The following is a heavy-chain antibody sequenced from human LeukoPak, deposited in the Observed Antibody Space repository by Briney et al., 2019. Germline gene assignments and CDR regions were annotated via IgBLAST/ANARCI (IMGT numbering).Heavy chain of an antibody. Sequence: HPGGSLRLSCAASGFSVSSNYMSWVRQAPGKGLEWISVLYSGGSTNYADSVKGRFTTSRDDSKNTLYLQMNSLRAEDTAVYFCARETSAYWGQGTLVTVSS. CDR3: ARETSAY. J-gene: IGHJ4*02. V-gene: IGHV3-53*01. CDR2: LYSGGST. CDR1: GFSVSSNY.